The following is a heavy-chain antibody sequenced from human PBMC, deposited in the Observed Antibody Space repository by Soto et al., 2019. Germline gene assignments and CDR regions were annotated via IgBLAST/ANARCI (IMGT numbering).Heavy chain of an antibody. D-gene: IGHD3-16*02. CDR2: MNPNSGNT. V-gene: IGHV1-8*01. CDR3: ARNYDYVWGSYRLSYYYYGMDV. Sequence: ASVKVSCKASGYTFTSYDINWVRQSTGQGLEWMGWMNPNSGNTGYAQKFQGRVTMTRNTSISTAYMELSSLRSEDTAVYYCARNYDYVWGSYRLSYYYYGMDVWGQGTTVTVSS. CDR1: GYTFTSYD. J-gene: IGHJ6*02.